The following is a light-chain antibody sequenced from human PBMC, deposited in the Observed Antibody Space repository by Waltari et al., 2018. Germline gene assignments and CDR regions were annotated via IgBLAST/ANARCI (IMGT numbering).Light chain of an antibody. V-gene: IGLV3-1*01. J-gene: IGLJ2*01. CDR2: QDG. CDR1: KLGDKY. Sequence: SYELTQPPSVSVSPGQTASITCFGAKLGDKYAYRDQQRPGQSPVVVIYQDGKRPSGIPERFSGSNSGNTATLTISGTQAMDEADYYCQAWDSSTVVFGGGTKLTVL. CDR3: QAWDSSTVV.